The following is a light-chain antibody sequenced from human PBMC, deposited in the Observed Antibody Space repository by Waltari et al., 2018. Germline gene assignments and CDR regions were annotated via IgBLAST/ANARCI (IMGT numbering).Light chain of an antibody. J-gene: IGLJ2*01. Sequence: QSALTQPASVSGSPGQSVTIFCAGTSNDVGGYNSVSWYQEHPGQAPRVIIYDVSERPSGVSDLFSGSKSGNTASLTISGLQAEDEADYYCSSQSSNDVVLFGGGTKLTVL. CDR3: SSQSSNDVVL. CDR2: DVS. V-gene: IGLV2-14*01. CDR1: SNDVGGYNS.